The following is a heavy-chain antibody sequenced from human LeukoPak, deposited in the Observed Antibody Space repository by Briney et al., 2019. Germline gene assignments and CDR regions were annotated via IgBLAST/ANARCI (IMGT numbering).Heavy chain of an antibody. CDR3: AKGGGDLRLYYFDY. Sequence: GGSLRLSCAASGFNFNSYVMSWVRQAPGKGLEWVSGISGSGGSTYYADSVKGRFTISRDNSKNTLYLQMKSLRADDKAVYYWAKGGGDLRLYYFDYWGQGTLVTVSS. V-gene: IGHV3-23*01. J-gene: IGHJ4*02. D-gene: IGHD3-16*01. CDR1: GFNFNSYV. CDR2: ISGSGGST.